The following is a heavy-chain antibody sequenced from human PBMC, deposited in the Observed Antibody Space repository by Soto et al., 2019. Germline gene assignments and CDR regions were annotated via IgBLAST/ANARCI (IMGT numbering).Heavy chain of an antibody. CDR3: AKDHLTTTVTTVGY. J-gene: IGHJ4*02. Sequence: QVQLVESGGGVVQPGRSLRLSCAASEITFSNYGMHWVRQAPGKGLEWGAVISYHGSDKYYADSVKGRFTISRDNSKNTLYLQMASLRAEDTAVYYCAKDHLTTTVTTVGYWGQGTLVTVSS. CDR1: EITFSNYG. V-gene: IGHV3-30*18. D-gene: IGHD4-17*01. CDR2: ISYHGSDK.